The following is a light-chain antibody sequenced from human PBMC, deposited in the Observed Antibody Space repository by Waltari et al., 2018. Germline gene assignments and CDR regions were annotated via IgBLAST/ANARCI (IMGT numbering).Light chain of an antibody. CDR3: QQYETFSPLT. CDR2: TAS. J-gene: IGKJ4*01. CDR1: QSINGW. V-gene: IGKV1-5*03. Sequence: DIQMTQSPSTLSASVGDRITITCRASQSINGWLARYQQKPGKAPKLLIYTASNLQSGVPSRFSGSGSGTEFTLTISSLQPDDFATYYCQQYETFSPLTFGGGTKVEIK.